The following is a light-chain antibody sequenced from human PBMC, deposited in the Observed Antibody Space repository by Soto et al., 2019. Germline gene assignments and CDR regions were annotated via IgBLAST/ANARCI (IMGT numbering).Light chain of an antibody. CDR1: QSISSN. J-gene: IGKJ2*01. V-gene: IGKV3-15*01. CDR2: GAS. Sequence: EIVMTQSPVTLSVSPGERATLSCRASQSISSNLAWYQQKPGQAPTLLIYGASTRASGIPARFSGSGSGTEFTLTISSLQSEDFAVYYCQQYNNWPYTFGQGTKLEIK. CDR3: QQYNNWPYT.